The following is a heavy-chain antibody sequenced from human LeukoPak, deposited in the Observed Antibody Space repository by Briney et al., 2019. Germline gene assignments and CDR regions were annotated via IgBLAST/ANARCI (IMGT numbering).Heavy chain of an antibody. CDR1: GFTFSNDS. J-gene: IGHJ5*02. Sequence: GGSLRLSCVASGFTFSNDSMNWVRQAPGKGLEWVSSISSSSTYIYYADSVKGRFTVSRDNAKNSLYLQLNSLRAEDTSLYYCAREGVGATPPPNWFDPWGQGTLVTVSS. V-gene: IGHV3-21*01. CDR3: AREGVGATPPPNWFDP. D-gene: IGHD1-26*01. CDR2: ISSSSTYI.